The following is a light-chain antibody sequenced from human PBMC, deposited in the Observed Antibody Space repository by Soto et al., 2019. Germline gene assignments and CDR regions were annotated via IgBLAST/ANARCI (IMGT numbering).Light chain of an antibody. J-gene: IGKJ1*01. CDR2: WAS. CDR3: QQYYSTPWT. V-gene: IGKV4-1*01. Sequence: DIVMTQSPDSLAVSLGERATINCKSSQSVLYSSNNKNYLAWYQQKPGQPPKLLIYWASTRESGVPDRFSGSGSWTDFTLTISSLQAGDVAVYYCQQYYSTPWTFGQGTKVEIK. CDR1: QSVLYSSNNKNY.